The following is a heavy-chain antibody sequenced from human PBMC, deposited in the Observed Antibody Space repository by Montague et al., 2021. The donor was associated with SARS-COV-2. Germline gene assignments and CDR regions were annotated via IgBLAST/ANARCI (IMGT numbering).Heavy chain of an antibody. V-gene: IGHV2-5*01. D-gene: IGHD3-9*01. CDR3: AHLIRYYDIFTGIPFDD. J-gene: IGHJ4*02. Sequence: PALVKPTQTLTLTCTFSGFSLSTPNVGVAWIRQPPGKALEWLAVIYSNGDKRYSPSLQRRLTITKDTSRNQVVVSLTNVDPLDTATHYCAHLIRYYDIFTGIPFDDWGQGTQVTVSS. CDR1: GFSLSTPNVG. CDR2: IYSNGDK.